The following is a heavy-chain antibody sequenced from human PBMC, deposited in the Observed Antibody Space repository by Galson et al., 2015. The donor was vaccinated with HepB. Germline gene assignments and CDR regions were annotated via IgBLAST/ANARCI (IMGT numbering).Heavy chain of an antibody. CDR2: IIPILGIA. CDR1: GGAFSSYA. Sequence: SVKVSCKASGGAFSSYAISWVRQAPGQGLEWMGGIIPILGIANYAQKFQGRVTITADKSTSTAYMELSSLRSEDTAVYYCARAPRYCSSTSCYGVGGPTAYYYTDVWGKGTTVTVSS. CDR3: ARAPRYCSSTSCYGVGGPTAYYYTDV. D-gene: IGHD2-2*01. V-gene: IGHV1-69*10. J-gene: IGHJ6*03.